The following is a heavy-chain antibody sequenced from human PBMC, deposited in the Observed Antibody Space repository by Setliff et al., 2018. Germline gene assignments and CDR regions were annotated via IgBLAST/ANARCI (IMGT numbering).Heavy chain of an antibody. V-gene: IGHV1-18*01. D-gene: IGHD5-12*01. CDR2: IGVYSGNT. CDR3: ARSSRSGYYHQRDSFDL. CDR1: GYTFRQSI. Sequence: ASVKVSCKASGYTFRQSIVSWVRQAPGQGLEWLGWIGVYSGNTYSAQRFQGRVSLTTDESTNTAYLELRGLRSDDTAVYYCARSSRSGYYHQRDSFDLWGQGTRVTVSS. J-gene: IGHJ3*01.